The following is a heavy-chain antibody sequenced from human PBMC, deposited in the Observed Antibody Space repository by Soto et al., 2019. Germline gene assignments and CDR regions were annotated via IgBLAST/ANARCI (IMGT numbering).Heavy chain of an antibody. J-gene: IGHJ6*02. CDR1: GYTFTGYY. CDR3: ARGPNDSSSPHYYYYYGMDG. CDR2: INPNSGGT. V-gene: IGHV1-2*02. D-gene: IGHD6-6*01. Sequence: ASVKVSCKASGYTFTGYYMHWVRQAPGQGLEWMGWINPNSGGTNYAQKFQGRVTMTRDTSISTAYMELSRLRSDDTAVYYCARGPNDSSSPHYYYYYGMDGWGQGTTVTVSS.